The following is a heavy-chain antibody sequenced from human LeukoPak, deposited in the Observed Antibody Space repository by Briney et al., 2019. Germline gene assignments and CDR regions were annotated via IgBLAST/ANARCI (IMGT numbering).Heavy chain of an antibody. V-gene: IGHV1-46*01. Sequence: ASVKVSCKASGYTFTSYAMNWVRQAPGQGLEWMGIINPSGGSTSYAQKFQGRVAMTRDTSTSTVYMELSSLRSEDTAVYYCARNRGYSSGSRSGYYYMDVWGKGTTVTISS. CDR1: GYTFTSYA. D-gene: IGHD6-19*01. J-gene: IGHJ6*03. CDR3: ARNRGYSSGSRSGYYYMDV. CDR2: INPSGGST.